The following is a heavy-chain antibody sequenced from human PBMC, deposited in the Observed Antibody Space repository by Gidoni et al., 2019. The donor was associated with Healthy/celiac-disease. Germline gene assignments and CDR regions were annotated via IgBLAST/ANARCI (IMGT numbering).Heavy chain of an antibody. Sequence: FTISRDNSKNTLYLQMNSLRAEDTAVYYCAKDSATYGSLHYWGQGTLVTVSS. V-gene: IGHV3-23*01. CDR3: AKDSATYGSLHY. D-gene: IGHD3-10*01. J-gene: IGHJ4*02.